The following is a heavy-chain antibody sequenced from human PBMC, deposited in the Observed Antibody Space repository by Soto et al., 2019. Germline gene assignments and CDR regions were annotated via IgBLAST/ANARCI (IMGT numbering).Heavy chain of an antibody. CDR1: GGSISSGGYS. D-gene: IGHD3-10*01. J-gene: IGHJ4*02. CDR2: IYHSGST. V-gene: IGHV4-30-2*01. CDR3: ARAGHYGSGSYYNGLNFDY. Sequence: ASETLSLTCGVSGGSISSGGYSWIWIRHPPGKGLEWIGYIYHSGSTYYNPSLKSRVTISVDRSKNQFSLKLSAVTAADTAVYYCARAGHYGSGSYYNGLNFDYWGQGTLVTVSS.